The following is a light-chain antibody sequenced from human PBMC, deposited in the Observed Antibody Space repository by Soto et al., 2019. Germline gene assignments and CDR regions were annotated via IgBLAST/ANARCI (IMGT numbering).Light chain of an antibody. CDR2: DAF. V-gene: IGKV1-5*01. J-gene: IGKJ1*01. CDR3: QQYNGDPWT. CDR1: QSISTW. Sequence: DIQMTQSPSTLSASVGDRVTITCRASQSISTWLAWYQQKPGKAPKFLMYDAFSLESGVPSRFSGSGSGTEFTLTISSLQPDDFASYYCQQYNGDPWTFGQGTKVEI.